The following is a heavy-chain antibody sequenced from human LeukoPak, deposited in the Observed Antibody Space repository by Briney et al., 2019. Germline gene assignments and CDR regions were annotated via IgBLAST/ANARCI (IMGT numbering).Heavy chain of an antibody. D-gene: IGHD4-17*01. CDR2: IYYSGST. V-gene: IGHV4-59*01. CDR1: GGSISSYY. J-gene: IGHJ5*02. Sequence: TSETLSLTCTVSGGSISSYYWSWIRQPPGKGLEWIGYIYYSGSTNYNPSLKSRVTISVDTSKNQFSLKLSSVTAADTAVYYCASGYGDYWFDPWGQGTLVTVSS. CDR3: ASGYGDYWFDP.